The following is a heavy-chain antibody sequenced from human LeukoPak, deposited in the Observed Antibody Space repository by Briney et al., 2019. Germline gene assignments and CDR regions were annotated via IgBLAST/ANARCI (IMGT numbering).Heavy chain of an antibody. J-gene: IGHJ4*02. Sequence: PGGSLRLSCAASGFTFSSYAMRWVRQAPGKGLEWVAVISYDGSNKYYADSVKGRFTISRDNSKNTLYLQMNSLRAEDTAVYYCARDDAPNMIAFGGVIGLFDYWGQGTLVTVSS. CDR2: ISYDGSNK. CDR1: GFTFSSYA. V-gene: IGHV3-30*04. CDR3: ARDDAPNMIAFGGVIGLFDY. D-gene: IGHD3-16*02.